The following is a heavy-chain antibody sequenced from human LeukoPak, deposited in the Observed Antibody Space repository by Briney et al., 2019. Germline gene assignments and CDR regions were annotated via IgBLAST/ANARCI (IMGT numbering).Heavy chain of an antibody. CDR1: GFTFSSYW. CDR2: IKQDGSEK. V-gene: IGHV3-7*01. J-gene: IGHJ6*03. CDR3: ARELIMTTVTINYYYYMDV. D-gene: IGHD4-17*01. Sequence: GGSLRLSCAASGFTFSSYWMSWVRQAPGKGREWGANIKQDGSEKDYVDSVKGRFTISRDNAKNSLYLQMNSLRAEDTAVYYCARELIMTTVTINYYYYMDVWGKGTTVTVSS.